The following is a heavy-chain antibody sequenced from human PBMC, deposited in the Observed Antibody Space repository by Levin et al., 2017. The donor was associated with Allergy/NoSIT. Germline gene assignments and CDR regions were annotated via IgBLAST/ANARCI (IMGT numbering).Heavy chain of an antibody. CDR1: GGSFSGYY. V-gene: IGHV4-34*01. Sequence: SCAVYGGSFSGYYWSWIRQPPGKGLEWIGEINHSGSSNYSPSLKSRVTISVDTSKNQFSLKLNSVTAADTAVYYCARGLNNYDSNGYMYWFDPWGQGTLVTVSS. CDR2: INHSGSS. D-gene: IGHD3-22*01. J-gene: IGHJ5*02. CDR3: ARGLNNYDSNGYMYWFDP.